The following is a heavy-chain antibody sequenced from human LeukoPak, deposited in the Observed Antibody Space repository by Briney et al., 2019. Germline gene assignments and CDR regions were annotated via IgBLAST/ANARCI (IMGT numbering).Heavy chain of an antibody. Sequence: ASVKVSCKASGYTFTGYYMHWVRQAPGQGLEWMGWINPNSGGTNYAQKFQGRVTMTRDTSISTAYMELSRLRSDDTAVYYCARDGRAAGPRPPFGYWGQGTLVTVSS. D-gene: IGHD6-13*01. CDR3: ARDGRAAGPRPPFGY. CDR1: GYTFTGYY. J-gene: IGHJ4*02. V-gene: IGHV1-2*02. CDR2: INPNSGGT.